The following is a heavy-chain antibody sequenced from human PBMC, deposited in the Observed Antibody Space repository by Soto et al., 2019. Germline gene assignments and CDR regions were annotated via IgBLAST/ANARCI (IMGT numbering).Heavy chain of an antibody. J-gene: IGHJ1*01. D-gene: IGHD3-22*01. V-gene: IGHV1-2*04. CDR3: ARDYYDSSGYYPSAGYFQH. CDR1: GYTFTGYY. CDR2: INPNSGGT. Sequence: ASVKVSCKASGYTFTGYYMHWLRQSPGQGLEWMGWINPNSGGTNYAQKFQGWVTMTRDTSISTAYMELSRLRSDDTAVYYCARDYYDSSGYYPSAGYFQHWGQGTLVTVSS.